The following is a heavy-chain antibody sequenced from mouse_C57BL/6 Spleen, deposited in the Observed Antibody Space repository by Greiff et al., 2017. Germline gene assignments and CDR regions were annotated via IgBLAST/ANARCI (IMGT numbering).Heavy chain of an antibody. J-gene: IGHJ1*03. CDR2: IYPSDSET. V-gene: IGHV1-61*01. Sequence: VQLQQPGAELVRPGSSVKLSCKASGYTFTSYWMDWVKQRPGQGLEWIGNIYPSDSETHYNQKFKDKATLTVDKSSSTAYMQLSSLTSEYAAVYYCARRGLTTVVARYFDVWGTGTTVTVSS. CDR1: GYTFTSYW. CDR3: ARRGLTTVVARYFDV. D-gene: IGHD1-1*01.